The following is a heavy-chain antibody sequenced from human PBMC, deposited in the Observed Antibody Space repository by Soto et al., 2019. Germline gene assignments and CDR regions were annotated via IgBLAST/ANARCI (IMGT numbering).Heavy chain of an antibody. CDR2: ISPYNGNT. V-gene: IGHV1-18*01. J-gene: IGHJ6*02. Sequence: QVQLVQSGAEVKKPGASVKVSCKASGYTFTSYGITWVRQAPGQGLECMGWISPYNGNTNYAQKFQGRVTMTTDISTNTAYMVLRSLRSDDTAVYFCARTTLIVRVDYGMAVWAQGTTVTVSS. CDR3: ARTTLIVRVDYGMAV. CDR1: GYTFTSYG. D-gene: IGHD3-22*01.